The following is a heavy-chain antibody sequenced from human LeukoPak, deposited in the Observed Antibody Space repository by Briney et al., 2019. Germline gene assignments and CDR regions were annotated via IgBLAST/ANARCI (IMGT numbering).Heavy chain of an antibody. CDR3: ARAPTVTNHYYSWFDP. CDR1: GGSISSHY. CDR2: MLYSGTA. Sequence: PSETLSLNCTVSGGSISSHYWSWIRQPPGKGLEWIGSMLYSGTAYYSPSLKSRVTISVDTSKNQFSLKLRSVTAADTAVYYCARAPTVTNHYYSWFDPWGQGTLVTVSS. V-gene: IGHV4-59*11. J-gene: IGHJ5*02. D-gene: IGHD4-17*01.